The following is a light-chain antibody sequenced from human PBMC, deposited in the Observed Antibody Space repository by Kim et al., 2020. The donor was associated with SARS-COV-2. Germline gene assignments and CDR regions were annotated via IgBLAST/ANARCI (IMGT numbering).Light chain of an antibody. Sequence: GKTVTISCTRSRGSMASNYVQWYQQHPGSAPTTVIYEDNQSPSGVPDRFSGSIDSSSNSASLTISGLKTEDEADYYCQSYDSSNVVFGGGTQLTVL. V-gene: IGLV6-57*03. CDR2: EDN. J-gene: IGLJ2*01. CDR3: QSYDSSNVV. CDR1: RGSMASNY.